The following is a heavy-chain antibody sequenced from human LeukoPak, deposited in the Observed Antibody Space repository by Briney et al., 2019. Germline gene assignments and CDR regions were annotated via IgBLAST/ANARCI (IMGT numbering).Heavy chain of an antibody. Sequence: HPGGSLRLSCAASGFTFSAYAMHWVRQAPGKGLEWVALIWYDGGNMYYADSVQGRFTISRDNSRDTLYLQMNSLRVEDTAVYYCAKTATNWYLDSWGQGTLVTVSS. CDR1: GFTFSAYA. J-gene: IGHJ4*02. CDR2: IWYDGGNM. V-gene: IGHV3-33*06. D-gene: IGHD1-1*01. CDR3: AKTATNWYLDS.